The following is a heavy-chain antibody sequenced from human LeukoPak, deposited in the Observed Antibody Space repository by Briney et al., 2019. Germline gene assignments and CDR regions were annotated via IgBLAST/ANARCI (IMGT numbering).Heavy chain of an antibody. CDR1: GGSVTSGTYL. CDR2: VYSSGTT. V-gene: IGHV4-30-4*01. J-gene: IGHJ4*02. CDR3: ARVVKYYDSSGFPSNYFDY. D-gene: IGHD3-22*01. Sequence: SETLSLTCTVSGGSVTSGTYLWSWIRQPPGKGLEWIGSVYSSGTTHLNPSLQTRVTMSVDTSRNEVSLKLASATAADTAVYFCARVVKYYDSSGFPSNYFDYWGQGTLVTVSA.